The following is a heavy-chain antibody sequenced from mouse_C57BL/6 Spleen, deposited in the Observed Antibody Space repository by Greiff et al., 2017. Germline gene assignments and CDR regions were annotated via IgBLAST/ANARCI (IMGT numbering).Heavy chain of an antibody. CDR2: INPSNGGT. D-gene: IGHD1-1*01. CDR3: ARAYLCGSSYSQHFDY. Sequence: QVQLQQPGTELVKPGASVKLSCKASGYTFTSYWMHWVKQRPGQGLEWIGNINPSNGGTNYNEKFKGKATLTVDKSSSTAYMQLSSLTSEDSAVYYCARAYLCGSSYSQHFDYWGQGTTLTVSS. J-gene: IGHJ2*01. V-gene: IGHV1-53*01. CDR1: GYTFTSYW.